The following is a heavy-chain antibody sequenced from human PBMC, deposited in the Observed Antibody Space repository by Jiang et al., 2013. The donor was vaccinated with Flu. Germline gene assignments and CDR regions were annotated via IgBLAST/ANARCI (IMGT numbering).Heavy chain of an antibody. CDR3: ARWFGDLFYYYNAMDV. D-gene: IGHD3-10*01. V-gene: IGHV3-21*06. CDR1: GFTFDLFS. J-gene: IGHJ6*02. CDR2: ISSRSGSI. Sequence: VQLLESGGGLVKPGGSLRLSCAASGFTFDLFSMNWVRQAPGKGLEWVSSISSRSGSIYYADSVKGRFTISRDIAKNSLSLQMNRLRAEDTAVYYCARWFGDLFYYYNAMDVWGQGTTVTVSS.